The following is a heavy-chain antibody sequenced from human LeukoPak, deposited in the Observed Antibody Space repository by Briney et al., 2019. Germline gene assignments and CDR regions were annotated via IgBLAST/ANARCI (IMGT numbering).Heavy chain of an antibody. J-gene: IGHJ4*02. D-gene: IGHD3-10*01. CDR1: GYTFTSYD. Sequence: ASVKVSCKASGYTFTSYDINWVRQATGQGLEWMGWMNPNSGNTGYAQKFQGRVTMTTDTSTSTAYMELRSLRSDDTAVYYCARDGPPMVRGVRTSNFDYWGQGTLVTVSS. CDR2: MNPNSGNT. V-gene: IGHV1-8*01. CDR3: ARDGPPMVRGVRTSNFDY.